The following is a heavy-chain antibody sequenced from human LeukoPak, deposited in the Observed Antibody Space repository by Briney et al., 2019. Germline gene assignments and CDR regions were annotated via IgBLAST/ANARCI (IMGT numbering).Heavy chain of an antibody. D-gene: IGHD2-21*01. CDR3: AREYCGRECYSGVDY. V-gene: IGHV3-30*04. Sequence: GGSLRLSCAASGFTFNNYAMHWVRQAPGKGLDWVAVISFDGSNKYYADSVRGRFTVSRDNSKNMLYLQMNGLRTEDAALYHCAREYCGRECYSGVDYWGQGTLVTVSS. CDR2: ISFDGSNK. J-gene: IGHJ4*02. CDR1: GFTFNNYA.